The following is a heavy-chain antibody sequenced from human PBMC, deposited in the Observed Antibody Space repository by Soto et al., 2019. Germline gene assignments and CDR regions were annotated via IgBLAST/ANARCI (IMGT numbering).Heavy chain of an antibody. CDR2: ISAYDGST. J-gene: IGHJ4*02. CDR1: GYTFTTYG. Sequence: QIQLVQSRAEVKKPGASVRVSCKASGYTFTTYGITWVRQAPGQGLEWMGWISAYDGSTNYAQKLQGRVPMTTDSTKSTAYMERRSLRSDDTDVYYCAREPASAYSSSSFDYWGQGTLVTLSS. D-gene: IGHD6-6*01. CDR3: AREPASAYSSSSFDY. V-gene: IGHV1-18*04.